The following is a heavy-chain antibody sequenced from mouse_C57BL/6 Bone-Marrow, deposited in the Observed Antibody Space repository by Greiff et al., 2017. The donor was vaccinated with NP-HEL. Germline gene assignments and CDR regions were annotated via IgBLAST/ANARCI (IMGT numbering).Heavy chain of an antibody. V-gene: IGHV2-2*01. CDR2: IWSGGST. D-gene: IGHD4-1*01. CDR3: ATPGTWFAY. CDR1: GFSLTSYG. J-gene: IGHJ3*01. Sequence: VQLQQSGPGLVQPSQSLSITCTVSGFSLTSYGVHWVRQSPGKGLEWLGVIWSGGSTDYNAAFISRRSISKDNSKSQVFFKMNSLQADDTAIYYCATPGTWFAYWGQGTLVTVSA.